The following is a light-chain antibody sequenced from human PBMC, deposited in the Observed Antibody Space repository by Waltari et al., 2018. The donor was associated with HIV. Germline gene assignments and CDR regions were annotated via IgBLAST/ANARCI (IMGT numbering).Light chain of an antibody. Sequence: QSVLMQPPAVSGAPGQGVTLSSSGIAITYDVDWYQNLPGMAPKLLVYGDYSRPSGVPDRFSASQSGTSASLAITGLQPEDEAEYYCQSYGAGLGGFYVFGSGTKVTV. CDR2: GDY. CDR3: QSYGAGLGGFYV. J-gene: IGLJ1*01. CDR1: AITYD. V-gene: IGLV1-40*01.